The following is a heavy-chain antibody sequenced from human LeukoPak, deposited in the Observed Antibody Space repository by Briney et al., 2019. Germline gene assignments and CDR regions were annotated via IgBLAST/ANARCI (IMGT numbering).Heavy chain of an antibody. Sequence: GGSLRLSCAASGFTFSNYAMSWVRQAPGKGLEWVSGISDNGGSAYYTDSVKGRFTISRDNSKNTVYLQMNSLRAEDTAVYYCAKEPTPDGYNWGYYFDYWGQGTLVTVSS. D-gene: IGHD5-24*01. V-gene: IGHV3-23*01. CDR1: GFTFSNYA. J-gene: IGHJ4*02. CDR3: AKEPTPDGYNWGYYFDY. CDR2: ISDNGGSA.